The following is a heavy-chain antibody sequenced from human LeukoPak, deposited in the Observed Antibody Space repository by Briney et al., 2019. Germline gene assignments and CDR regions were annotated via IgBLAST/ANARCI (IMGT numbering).Heavy chain of an antibody. CDR3: GRDSGSGNFDY. Sequence: SETLSLTCRVSGGSISYNYWSWIRQPAGKGREWIGRLSSGGSTNYSPSLQSRLTISEDRSKNHFSLKLTSVTAADTAVYYCGRDSGSGNFDYWGQGPLVTVSS. CDR2: LSSGGST. CDR1: GGSISYNY. V-gene: IGHV4-4*07. D-gene: IGHD1-14*01. J-gene: IGHJ4*02.